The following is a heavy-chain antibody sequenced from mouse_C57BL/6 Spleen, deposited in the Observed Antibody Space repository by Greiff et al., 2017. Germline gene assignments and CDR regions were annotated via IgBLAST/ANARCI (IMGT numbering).Heavy chain of an antibody. CDR1: GYAFSSYW. CDR3: ARFITTDDLYFEV. J-gene: IGHJ1*03. V-gene: IGHV1-80*01. CDR2: IYPGDGDT. D-gene: IGHD1-2*01. Sequence: QVQLQQPGAELVKPGASVKISCKASGYAFSSYWMNWVKQRPGKGLEWIGKIYPGDGDTNYNGKFKGKATLTADKSSSTAYMQLSSLTSEDSAVYFCARFITTDDLYFEVWGTGTTVTVSS.